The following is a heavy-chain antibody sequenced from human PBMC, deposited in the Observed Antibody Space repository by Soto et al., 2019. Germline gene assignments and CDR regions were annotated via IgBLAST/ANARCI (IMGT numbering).Heavy chain of an antibody. V-gene: IGHV4-59*01. CDR1: GASITNYY. CDR3: ARSGHTFGGVV. J-gene: IGHJ4*02. D-gene: IGHD3-16*01. Sequence: QVQLQESGPGLVKPSETLSLTCSVSGASITNYYGSWIRQPPGKGLEHIGYVYYSGTTHYNPSLESRVTISLDTSKNQFSLKLTSVTAADTAIYYCARSGHTFGGVVWGQGILVTVSS. CDR2: VYYSGTT.